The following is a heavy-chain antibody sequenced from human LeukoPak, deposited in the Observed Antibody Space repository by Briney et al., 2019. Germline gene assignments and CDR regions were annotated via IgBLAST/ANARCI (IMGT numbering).Heavy chain of an antibody. CDR2: IYYSGST. J-gene: IGHJ4*02. CDR1: GGSISSSSYY. Sequence: SSETLSLTCTVSGGSISSSSYYWGWIRQPPGKGLEWIGSIYYSGSTYYNPSLKSRVTISVDTSKNQFSLKLSSVTAADTAVYYCARGHEYDILTGYLPYYFDYWGQGTLVTVSS. D-gene: IGHD3-9*01. V-gene: IGHV4-39*01. CDR3: ARGHEYDILTGYLPYYFDY.